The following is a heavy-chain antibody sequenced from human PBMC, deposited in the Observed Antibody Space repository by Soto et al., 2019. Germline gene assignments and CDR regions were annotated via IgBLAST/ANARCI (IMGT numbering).Heavy chain of an antibody. CDR1: GGTFSSYT. V-gene: IGHV1-69*02. CDR3: ARCGGVTGGGFDY. J-gene: IGHJ4*02. CDR2: IIPILGIA. Sequence: QVQLVQSGAEVKKPGSSVKVSCKASGGTFSSYTISWVRQAPGQGLEWMGRIIPILGIANYAQKFQGRVTRTADKPTSTASGELSRRRSGEAGVYYCARCGGVTGGGFDYWGQGTLVTVSS. D-gene: IGHD2-21*02.